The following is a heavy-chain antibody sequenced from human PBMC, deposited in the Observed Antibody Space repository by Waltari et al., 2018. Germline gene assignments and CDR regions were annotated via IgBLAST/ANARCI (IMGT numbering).Heavy chain of an antibody. CDR2: IIPIFGTG. CDR3: ARDLQGHPRDY. CDR1: GCTFSSYA. Sequence: QVQLVQSGAEVKKPGSSVKVSCKASGCTFSSYAISWVRQAPGQGLEWMGGIIPIFGTGNDAQKFQGRVTITADESTGTAYMELSGLRSEDTAVYYCARDLQGHPRDYWGQGTLVTVSS. V-gene: IGHV1-69*01. J-gene: IGHJ4*02.